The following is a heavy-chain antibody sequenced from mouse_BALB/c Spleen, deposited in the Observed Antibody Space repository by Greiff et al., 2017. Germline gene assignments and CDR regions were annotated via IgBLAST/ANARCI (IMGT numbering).Heavy chain of an antibody. J-gene: IGHJ4*01. D-gene: IGHD1-2*01. CDR2: ISSGSSTI. CDR1: GFTFSSFG. V-gene: IGHV5-17*02. CDR3: ARKGLITTATGAMDY. Sequence: EVMLVESGGGLVQPGGSRKLSCAASGFTFSSFGMHWVRQAPEKGLEWVAYISSGSSTIYYADTVKGRFTISRDNPKNTLFLQMTSLRSEDTAMYYCARKGLITTATGAMDYWGQGTSVTVSS.